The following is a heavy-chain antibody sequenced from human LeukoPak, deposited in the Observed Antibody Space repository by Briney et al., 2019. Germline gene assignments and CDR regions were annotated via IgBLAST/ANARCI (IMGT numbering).Heavy chain of an antibody. Sequence: PSETPSLTCTVSGGSISSGDYYWSWIRQPPGKGLEWIGSIYHSGSTYYNPSLKSRVTISVDTSKNQFSLKLSSVTAADTAVYYCAGRPDASGSYSLDYWGQGTLVTVSS. J-gene: IGHJ4*02. V-gene: IGHV4-30-4*01. CDR1: GGSISSGDYY. CDR2: IYHSGST. CDR3: AGRPDASGSYSLDY. D-gene: IGHD3-10*01.